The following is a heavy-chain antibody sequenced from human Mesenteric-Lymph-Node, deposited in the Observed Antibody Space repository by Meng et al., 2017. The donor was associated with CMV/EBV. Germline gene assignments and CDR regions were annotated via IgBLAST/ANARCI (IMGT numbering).Heavy chain of an antibody. CDR3: AKDSLLGFLEWLPKGGAFDI. J-gene: IGHJ3*02. Sequence: GESLKISCAASGFTFSNFAMTWVRQAPGKGLECVSLISGTGGSTYYADSVKGRFTVSRDNPKNTLYLHMNSLSVEDTAVYYCAKDSLLGFLEWLPKGGAFDIWGQGAMVTVSS. CDR2: ISGTGGST. V-gene: IGHV3-23*01. D-gene: IGHD3-3*02. CDR1: GFTFSNFA.